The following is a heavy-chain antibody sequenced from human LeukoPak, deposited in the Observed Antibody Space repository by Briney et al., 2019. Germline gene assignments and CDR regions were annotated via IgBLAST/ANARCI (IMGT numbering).Heavy chain of an antibody. Sequence: GGSLRLSCAASGFTFSSYWMSWVRQAPGKGLEWVSYISSSGSTIYYADSVKGRFTISRDNAKNSLYLQMNSLRAEDTAVYYCARDGGPGYSSSWYLYWGQGTLVTVSS. CDR1: GFTFSSYW. V-gene: IGHV3-48*04. J-gene: IGHJ4*02. D-gene: IGHD6-13*01. CDR2: ISSSGSTI. CDR3: ARDGGPGYSSSWYLY.